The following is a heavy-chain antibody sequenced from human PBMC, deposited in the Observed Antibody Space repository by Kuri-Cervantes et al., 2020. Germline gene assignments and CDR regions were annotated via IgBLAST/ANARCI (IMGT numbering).Heavy chain of an antibody. D-gene: IGHD6-6*01. CDR3: ARSRTAARRSWFDP. V-gene: IGHV4-34*01. CDR1: GGSFSGYY. J-gene: IGHJ5*02. CDR2: INHSGST. Sequence: GSLRLSCAVYGGSFSGYYWSWIRQPPGKGLEWIGEINHSGSTNYNPSLKSRVTISLDTSKNQFSLKLSSVTAADTAVYYFARSRTAARRSWFDPWGQGTLVTVLL.